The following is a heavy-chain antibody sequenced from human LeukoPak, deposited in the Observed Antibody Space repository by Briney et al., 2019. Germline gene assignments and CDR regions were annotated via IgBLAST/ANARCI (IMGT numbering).Heavy chain of an antibody. CDR2: ISYDGGNK. CDR1: GFTFSSYG. D-gene: IGHD4-17*01. Sequence: PGGSLRLSCAASGFTFSSYGMHWVRQAPGKGLEWVAVISYDGGNKSYADSVKGRFTISRDNAKSSMYLQMNSLRAEDTAVYYCARHLSGDDIWGQGTMVTVSS. J-gene: IGHJ3*02. V-gene: IGHV3-30*03. CDR3: ARHLSGDDI.